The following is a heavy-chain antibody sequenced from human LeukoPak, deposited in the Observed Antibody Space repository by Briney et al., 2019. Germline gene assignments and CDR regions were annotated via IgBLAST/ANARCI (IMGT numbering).Heavy chain of an antibody. CDR3: ASQQQLVRTWFDP. CDR1: GFTFSDYY. D-gene: IGHD6-13*01. Sequence: GGSLRLSCAASGFTFSDYYMSWIRQAPGKGLEWVSYISSSGSTIYYADSVKGRFTISRDNAKNSLYLQMNSLRAEDTAVYYCASQQQLVRTWFDPWGQGTLVTVSS. J-gene: IGHJ5*02. V-gene: IGHV3-11*04. CDR2: ISSSGSTI.